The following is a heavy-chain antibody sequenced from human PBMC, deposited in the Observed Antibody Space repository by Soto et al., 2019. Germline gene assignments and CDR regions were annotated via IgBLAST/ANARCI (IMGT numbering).Heavy chain of an antibody. D-gene: IGHD2-15*01. CDR1: GYSFTSYW. CDR3: ARQVYSREYYYYMDV. J-gene: IGHJ6*03. CDR2: IYPGDSDT. V-gene: IGHV5-51*01. Sequence: GESLKISCKGSGYSFTSYWIGWVRQMPGKGLEWMGIIYPGDSDTRYSPSFQGQVTISADKSISTAYLQWSSLKASDTAMYYCARQVYSREYYYYMDVWGKGTTVTVSS.